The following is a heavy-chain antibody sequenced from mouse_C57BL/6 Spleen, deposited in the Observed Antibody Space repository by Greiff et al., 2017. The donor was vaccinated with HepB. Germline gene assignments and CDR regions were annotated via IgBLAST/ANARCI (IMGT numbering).Heavy chain of an antibody. D-gene: IGHD3-2*02. CDR3: ARERGSGPDY. CDR1: GYTFTDYY. Sequence: VQLQQSGAELVRPGASVKLSCKASGYTFTDYYINWVKQRPGQGLEWIARIYPGSGNTYYNEKFKGKATLTAEKSSSTAYMQLSSLTSEDSAVYFCARERGSGPDYWGQGTTLTVSS. V-gene: IGHV1-76*01. J-gene: IGHJ2*01. CDR2: IYPGSGNT.